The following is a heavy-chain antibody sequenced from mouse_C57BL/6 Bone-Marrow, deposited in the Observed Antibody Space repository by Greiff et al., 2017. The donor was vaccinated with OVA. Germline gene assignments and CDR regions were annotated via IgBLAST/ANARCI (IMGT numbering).Heavy chain of an antibody. V-gene: IGHV1-26*01. Sequence: VQLQQSGPELVKPGASVKISCKASGYTFTDYYMNWVKQSHGKSLEWIGDINPNNGGTSYNQKFKGKATLTVDKSSSTAYMELRSLTSEDSAVYYCAKEGGSSYDWYFDVWGTGTTVTVSS. CDR3: AKEGGSSYDWYFDV. J-gene: IGHJ1*03. D-gene: IGHD1-1*01. CDR1: GYTFTDYY. CDR2: INPNNGGT.